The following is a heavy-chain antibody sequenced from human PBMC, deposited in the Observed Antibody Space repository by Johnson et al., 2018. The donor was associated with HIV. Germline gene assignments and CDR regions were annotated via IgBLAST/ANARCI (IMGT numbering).Heavy chain of an antibody. D-gene: IGHD1-26*01. CDR2: ISWNSDTI. J-gene: IGHJ3*01. CDR3: AKDLTWEMQDAFDL. CDR1: GFTFDDDG. V-gene: IGHV3-9*01. Sequence: VQLVESGGGLVQPGGSLRLSCAASGFTFDDDGMHWVRQVSEKGLEWVAGISWNSDTIGYADSVKGRFTISRDNAKNSLYLQMNSLRLEDTALYYCAKDLTWEMQDAFDLWGQGTMVTVSS.